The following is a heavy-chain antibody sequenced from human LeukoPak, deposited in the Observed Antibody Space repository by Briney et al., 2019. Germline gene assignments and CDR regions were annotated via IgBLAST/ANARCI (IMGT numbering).Heavy chain of an antibody. V-gene: IGHV4-59*01. J-gene: IGHJ4*02. CDR2: IYYSGTT. D-gene: IGHD3-22*01. CDR3: ARHISGYYGSSPIFDY. Sequence: SETLSLTCPVSGGSITSYYWSWIRLPPGKGLEWLGYIYYSGTTNYNPSLKSRVTISVDTSKNQFSLKLSSVTAADTAVYYCARHISGYYGSSPIFDYWGQGTLVTVSS. CDR1: GGSITSYY.